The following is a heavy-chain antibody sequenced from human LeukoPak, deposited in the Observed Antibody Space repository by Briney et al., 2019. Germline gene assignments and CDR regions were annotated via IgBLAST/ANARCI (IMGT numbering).Heavy chain of an antibody. Sequence: PGGSLRLSCAASGFAFNKYWMHWVRQAPGKGLVWVSRINGDGSTTSYADSVKGRFTISRDNAKNSLYLQMNSLRAEDTAVYYGAREGGNWGEGDFDYWGQGTLVTVSS. CDR1: GFAFNKYW. J-gene: IGHJ4*02. CDR3: AREGGNWGEGDFDY. CDR2: INGDGSTT. D-gene: IGHD7-27*01. V-gene: IGHV3-74*01.